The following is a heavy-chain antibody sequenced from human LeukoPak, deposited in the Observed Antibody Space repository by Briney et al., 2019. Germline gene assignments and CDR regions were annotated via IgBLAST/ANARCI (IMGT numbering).Heavy chain of an antibody. Sequence: ASVKVSCKASGYTFTSYGISWVRQAPGQGLEWMGWISAYNGNTNYARKLQGRVTMTTDTSTSTAYTELRSLRSDDTAVYYCARDQVPYCSSTSCHYYYGMDVWGQGTTVTVSS. V-gene: IGHV1-18*01. D-gene: IGHD2-2*01. CDR1: GYTFTSYG. CDR3: ARDQVPYCSSTSCHYYYGMDV. CDR2: ISAYNGNT. J-gene: IGHJ6*02.